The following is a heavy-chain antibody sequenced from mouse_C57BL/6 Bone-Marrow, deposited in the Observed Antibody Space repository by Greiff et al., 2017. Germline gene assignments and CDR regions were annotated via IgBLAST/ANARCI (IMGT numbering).Heavy chain of an antibody. CDR2: IWSGGST. V-gene: IGHV2-2*01. D-gene: IGHD6-1*01. CDR3: ARSDPLYYAMDY. J-gene: IGHJ4*01. Sequence: VKLEESGPGLVQPSQSLSITCTVSGFSLTSYGVHWVRQSPGKGLEWLGVIWSGGSTDYNAALISSLSISKDKSKSQVFFKMNSLQADDTAIYYCARSDPLYYAMDYWGQGTSVTVSS. CDR1: GFSLTSYG.